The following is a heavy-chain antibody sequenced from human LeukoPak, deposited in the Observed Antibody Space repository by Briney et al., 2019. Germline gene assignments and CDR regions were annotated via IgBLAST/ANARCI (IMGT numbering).Heavy chain of an antibody. CDR1: GGSISSSSYY. CDR2: IYYSGST. V-gene: IGHV4-39*01. J-gene: IGHJ4*02. Sequence: SETLSLTCTVSGGSISSSSYYWGWIRQPPGKGLEWIGSIYYSGSTYYNPSLKSRVTISVDTSKNQFSLKLSSVTAADTAVYYCARPRYYGSEYYFDYWGQGTLVTVSS. CDR3: ARPRYYGSEYYFDY. D-gene: IGHD3-10*01.